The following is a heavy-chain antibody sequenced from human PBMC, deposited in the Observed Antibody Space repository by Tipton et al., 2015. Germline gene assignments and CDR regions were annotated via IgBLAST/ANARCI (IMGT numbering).Heavy chain of an antibody. CDR3: AREVWYNDSTGYDY. Sequence: TLSLTCAVYGGSFRAYYWSWIRQPPGKGLEWIGEINHSGTTNYNPSLKSRVTISVDRSKNQFSLHLSSVTAADTAVYYCAREVWYNDSTGYDYWGQGTLVTVSS. CDR2: INHSGTT. CDR1: GGSFRAYY. J-gene: IGHJ4*02. V-gene: IGHV4-34*01. D-gene: IGHD3-22*01.